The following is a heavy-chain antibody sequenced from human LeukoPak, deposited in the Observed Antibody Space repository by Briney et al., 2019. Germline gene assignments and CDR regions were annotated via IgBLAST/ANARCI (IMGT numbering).Heavy chain of an antibody. CDR1: GLVFGKYA. D-gene: IGHD5-12*01. Sequence: GGSLRLSCAASGLVFGKYAMAWVRQAPGKGLECVSIISDGSSFTYYLNSVKGRSTIFRDNSKNTLYLHMNSLKAEDTAVYYCAKGRCSGPGCDSFDYWGQGALVTVSS. CDR2: ISDGSSFT. CDR3: AKGRCSGPGCDSFDY. J-gene: IGHJ4*02. V-gene: IGHV3-23*01.